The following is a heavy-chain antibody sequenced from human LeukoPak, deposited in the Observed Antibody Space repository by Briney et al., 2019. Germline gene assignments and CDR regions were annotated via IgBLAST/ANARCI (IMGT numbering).Heavy chain of an antibody. V-gene: IGHV4-4*02. Sequence: PSGTLPLTCAVSGGSISSSNWWSWARQPPGKGLEWIGEIYHSGSTNYNPSLKSRVTISVDTSKNQFSLKLSSVTAADTAVYYCARGQRYYYGSGTSGGFDIWGQGTMVTVSS. CDR3: ARGQRYYYGSGTSGGFDI. D-gene: IGHD3-10*01. CDR1: GGSISSSNW. J-gene: IGHJ3*02. CDR2: IYHSGST.